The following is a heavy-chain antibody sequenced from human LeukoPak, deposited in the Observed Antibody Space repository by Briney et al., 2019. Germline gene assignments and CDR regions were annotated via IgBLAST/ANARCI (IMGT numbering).Heavy chain of an antibody. V-gene: IGHV3-11*04. CDR3: ARVRRGGGFFYYYMDV. D-gene: IGHD3-3*01. CDR2: ISSSGSTI. J-gene: IGHJ6*03. CDR1: GFTFSDYY. Sequence: GGSLRLSCAASGFTFSDYYMSWIRQAPGKGLEWVSYISSSGSTIYYADSVKGRFTISRDNAKNSLYLQMNSLRAEDTAVYYCARVRRGGGFFYYYMDVWGKGTTVTVSS.